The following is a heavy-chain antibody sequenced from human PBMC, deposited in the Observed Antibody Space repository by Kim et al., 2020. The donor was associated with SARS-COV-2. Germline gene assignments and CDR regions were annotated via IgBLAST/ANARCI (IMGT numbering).Heavy chain of an antibody. D-gene: IGHD6-13*01. J-gene: IGHJ5*02. V-gene: IGHV3-30*18. CDR3: AKDNWANGGSSSWSWFDP. Sequence: GGSLRLSCAASGFTFSSYGMHWVRQAPGKGLEWVAVISYDGSNKYYADSVKGRFTISRDNSKNTLYLQMNSRRAEDTAVYYCAKDNWANGGSSSWSWFDPWGQGTLVTVSS. CDR1: GFTFSSYG. CDR2: ISYDGSNK.